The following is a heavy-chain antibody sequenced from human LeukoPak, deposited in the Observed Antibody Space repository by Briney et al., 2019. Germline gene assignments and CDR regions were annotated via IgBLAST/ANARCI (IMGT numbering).Heavy chain of an antibody. CDR1: GGTFSSYA. CDR2: IVPIFGTA. D-gene: IGHD4-17*01. Sequence: SVKVSCKASGGTFSSYAISWVRQAPGRGLEWMGGIVPIFGTANYAQKFQGRVTITADESTSTAYMELSSLRSEDTAVYYCARLEITTVTTSDYWGQGTLVTVSS. J-gene: IGHJ4*02. CDR3: ARLEITTVTTSDY. V-gene: IGHV1-69*13.